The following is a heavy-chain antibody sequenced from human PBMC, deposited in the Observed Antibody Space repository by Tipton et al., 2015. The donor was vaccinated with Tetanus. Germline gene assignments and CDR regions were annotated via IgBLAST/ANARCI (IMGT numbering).Heavy chain of an antibody. CDR2: IYFSGDT. CDR3: ARHNSGYFTFFDY. V-gene: IGHV4-39*01. J-gene: IGHJ4*02. CDR1: GVSIADNSNY. D-gene: IGHD3-3*01. Sequence: GLVKPSGTLSLTCTVSGVSIADNSNYWGWIRQPPGKGLEWIGSIYFSGDTYSNPSLKSRVPMSVDTSRNHFSLRLSSVTAADTAVYYCARHNSGYFTFFDYWGQGTLVTVSS.